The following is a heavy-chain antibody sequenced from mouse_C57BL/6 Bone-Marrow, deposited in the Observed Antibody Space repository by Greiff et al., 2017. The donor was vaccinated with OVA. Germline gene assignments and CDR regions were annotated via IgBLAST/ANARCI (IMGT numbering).Heavy chain of an antibody. J-gene: IGHJ3*01. D-gene: IGHD2-12*01. V-gene: IGHV1-85*01. Sequence: QVQLQQSGPELVKPGASVKLSCKASGYTFTSCDINWVKQRPGQGLEWIGWFYTRGGSTEYNEKFKGKATLTVDTSSSTAYMELHSLTSEDSAVYFCASSYYFAWFAYWGQGTLVTVSA. CDR3: ASSYYFAWFAY. CDR1: GYTFTSCD. CDR2: FYTRGGST.